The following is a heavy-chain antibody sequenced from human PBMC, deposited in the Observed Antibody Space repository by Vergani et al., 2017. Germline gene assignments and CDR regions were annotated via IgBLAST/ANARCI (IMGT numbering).Heavy chain of an antibody. J-gene: IGHJ6*03. Sequence: EVQLLESGGGLVQPGGSLRLSCAASGFTFSSYAMSWVRQAPGKGLEGVPAISGSGGSTYYADSVKGRFTISRDNSKNTLYLQMNSLRAEDTAVYYCAKVLLGHYYYYMDVWGKGTTVTVSS. CDR3: AKVLLGHYYYYMDV. CDR2: ISGSGGST. D-gene: IGHD2-21*02. V-gene: IGHV3-23*01. CDR1: GFTFSSYA.